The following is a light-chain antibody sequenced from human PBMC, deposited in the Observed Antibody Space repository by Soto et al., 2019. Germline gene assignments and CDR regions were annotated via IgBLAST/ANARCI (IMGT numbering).Light chain of an antibody. CDR1: SSDVGGYNY. Sequence: QSALTQPASVSGSPGQSITISCAGTSSDVGGYNYVSWYQQHPGKAPKLLIYDVSNRPSGVSNRFSGSKSGNTASLTISGLQAEDEADYYCSSYTSSSTGGYVFATGTKLTVL. CDR2: DVS. CDR3: SSYTSSSTGGYV. V-gene: IGLV2-14*01. J-gene: IGLJ1*01.